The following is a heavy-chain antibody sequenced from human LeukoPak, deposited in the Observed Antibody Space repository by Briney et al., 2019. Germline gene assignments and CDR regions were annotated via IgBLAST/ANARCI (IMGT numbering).Heavy chain of an antibody. D-gene: IGHD2-15*01. V-gene: IGHV3-30*02. CDR3: ARSGGSHNWFDP. J-gene: IGHJ5*02. CDR1: GFTFSSYG. CDR2: IRYDGSNQ. Sequence: PGGSLRLSCAASGFTFSSYGMHWVRQAPGKGLEWVTFIRYDGSNQYYADSVKGRFTISRDNSKNTLFLQMNSLRAEDTAVYYCARSGGSHNWFDPWGQGTLVTVSS.